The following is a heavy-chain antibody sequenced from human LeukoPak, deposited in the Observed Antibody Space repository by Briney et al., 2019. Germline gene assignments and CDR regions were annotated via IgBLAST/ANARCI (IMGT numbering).Heavy chain of an antibody. D-gene: IGHD2-2*02. V-gene: IGHV3-11*04. J-gene: IGHJ4*02. CDR1: AFTFSEYY. CDR2: IGTSGSPI. CDR3: ARQYCSTTTCYIDY. Sequence: GGSLRLSCAASAFTFSEYYMTWLRQAPGKGLEWVSYIGTSGSPIYYAHSVKGRFTISRDDAKNSLYLQMTSLRADDTAVYYCARQYCSTTTCYIDYWGQGSLVTVSS.